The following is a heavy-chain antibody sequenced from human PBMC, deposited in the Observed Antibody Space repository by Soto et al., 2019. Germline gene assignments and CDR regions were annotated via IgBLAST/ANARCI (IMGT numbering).Heavy chain of an antibody. CDR2: ISSSSGHT. D-gene: IGHD5-12*01. J-gene: IGHJ6*02. Sequence: LRLSCSASGFTFSAYSMDWVRQAPGKGLEWVSYISSSSGHTDYADSVKGRFTISRDNAKKLLYLQMNSLRVEDTAVYYCARSGFDGYYGMDVWGQGTTVTVSS. CDR3: ARSGFDGYYGMDV. CDR1: GFTFSAYS. V-gene: IGHV3-21*05.